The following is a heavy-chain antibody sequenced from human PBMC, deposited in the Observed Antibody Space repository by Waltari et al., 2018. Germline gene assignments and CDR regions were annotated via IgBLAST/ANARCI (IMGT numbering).Heavy chain of an antibody. Sequence: QVQLQQWGAGLLKPSKTLSLTCDVPGGSLSGYHWTWIRQPPGKGLEWIGEINDSGRTTYNPSLESRVTVSIDTANNQFSLRVRSVTAADTAVYYCARVFGYYYYYMDVWGKGTTVTISS. D-gene: IGHD3-3*01. V-gene: IGHV4-34*02. J-gene: IGHJ6*03. CDR1: GGSLSGYH. CDR2: INDSGRT. CDR3: ARVFGYYYYYMDV.